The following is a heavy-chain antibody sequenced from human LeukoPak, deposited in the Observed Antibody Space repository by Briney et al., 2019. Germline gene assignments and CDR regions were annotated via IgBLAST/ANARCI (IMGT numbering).Heavy chain of an antibody. D-gene: IGHD4-17*01. CDR1: GGSISSSSYY. Sequence: SETLSLTCTVSGGSISSSSYYWGWIRQPPGKGLEWIGSIYYSGSPYYNPSLKSRVTTSVDTSKNQFSLKLSSVTAADTAVYYCARHIRMAAVSGFDIWGLGTMVTVSS. CDR2: IYYSGSP. CDR3: ARHIRMAAVSGFDI. V-gene: IGHV4-39*01. J-gene: IGHJ3*02.